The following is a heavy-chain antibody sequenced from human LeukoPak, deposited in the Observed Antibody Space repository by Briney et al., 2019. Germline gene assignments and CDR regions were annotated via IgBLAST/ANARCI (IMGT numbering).Heavy chain of an antibody. J-gene: IGHJ4*02. CDR2: ISNNGGYT. V-gene: IGHV3-23*01. D-gene: IGHD2-15*01. Sequence: GGSLRLSCAASGFTFSNYWMHWVRQAPGKGLEWVSAISNNGGYTYYADSVQGRFTISRDNSKSTLCLQMNSLRAEDTAVYYCAKQLGYCSDGSCYFPYWGQGTLVTVSS. CDR1: GFTFSNYW. CDR3: AKQLGYCSDGSCYFPY.